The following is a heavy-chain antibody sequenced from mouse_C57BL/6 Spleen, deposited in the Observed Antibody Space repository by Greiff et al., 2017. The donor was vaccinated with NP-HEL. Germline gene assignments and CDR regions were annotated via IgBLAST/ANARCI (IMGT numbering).Heavy chain of an antibody. Sequence: VQLQQSGPGLVKPSQSLSLTCSVTGYSITSGYYWNWIRQFPGNKLEWMGYISYDGSNNYNPSLKNRISITRDTSKNQFFLKLNSVTTEDTATYYCARCYGNYEFDYWGQGTTLTVSS. CDR1: GYSITSGYY. CDR3: ARCYGNYEFDY. V-gene: IGHV3-6*01. J-gene: IGHJ2*01. CDR2: ISYDGSN. D-gene: IGHD2-1*01.